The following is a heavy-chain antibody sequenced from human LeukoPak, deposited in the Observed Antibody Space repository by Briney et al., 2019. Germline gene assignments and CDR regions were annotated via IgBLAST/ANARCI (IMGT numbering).Heavy chain of an antibody. Sequence: SETLSLTCAVYGGSFSGYYWSWIRQPPGKGLEWIGEINHSGSTNYNPSLKSRVTISVDTSKNQFSPKLSSVTAADTAVYYCARVRLYCSGGSCYYFDYWGQGTLVTVSS. J-gene: IGHJ4*02. CDR3: ARVRLYCSGGSCYYFDY. CDR2: INHSGST. CDR1: GGSFSGYY. D-gene: IGHD2-15*01. V-gene: IGHV4-34*01.